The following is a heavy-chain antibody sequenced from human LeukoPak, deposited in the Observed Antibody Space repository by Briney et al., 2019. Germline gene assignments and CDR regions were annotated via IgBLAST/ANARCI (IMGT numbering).Heavy chain of an antibody. Sequence: SVKVSYKASGGTFISYAISWVRQAPGQGLEWMGGIIPIFGTANYAQKFQGRVTITADESTSTAYMELSSLRSEDTAVYYCAGAVVIIPDYYYMDVWGKGTTVTVSS. CDR2: IIPIFGTA. D-gene: IGHD3-3*01. CDR3: AGAVVIIPDYYYMDV. CDR1: GGTFISYA. V-gene: IGHV1-69*01. J-gene: IGHJ6*03.